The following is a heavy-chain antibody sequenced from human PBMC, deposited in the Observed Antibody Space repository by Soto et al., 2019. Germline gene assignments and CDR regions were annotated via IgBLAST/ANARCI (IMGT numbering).Heavy chain of an antibody. V-gene: IGHV3-23*01. CDR1: GFTFSTFE. Sequence: EVQLLESGGGLVQPGGSLRLSCAAAGFTFSTFEMSWVRQAPGRGLEWVSFISDDSSRTYYADAVKGRFTISRDNSKHMLYLQINSLTAEDTAVYACVKGGWLDFWGQGTLVTVSS. J-gene: IGHJ5*01. CDR2: ISDDSSRT. CDR3: VKGGWLDF. D-gene: IGHD3-16*01.